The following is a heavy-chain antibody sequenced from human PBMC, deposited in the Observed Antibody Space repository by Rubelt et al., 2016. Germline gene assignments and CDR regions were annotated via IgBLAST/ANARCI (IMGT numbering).Heavy chain of an antibody. CDR1: GVSINSTNDY. V-gene: IGHV4-39*07. CDR2: WYYSGNT. J-gene: IGHJ4*02. CDR3: ASLAAADY. Sequence: QLQLQESGPGLVKPSETLSLTCIVSGVSINSTNDYWGWIRQPPGKGLEWIVSWYYSGNTYYNPSLKSRVTISVDTSKNQFSLKLSSVTAADTAVYYCASLAAADYWGQGTLVTVSS. D-gene: IGHD6-13*01.